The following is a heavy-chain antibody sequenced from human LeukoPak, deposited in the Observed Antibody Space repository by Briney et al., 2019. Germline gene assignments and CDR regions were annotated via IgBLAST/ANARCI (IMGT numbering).Heavy chain of an antibody. J-gene: IGHJ4*02. CDR2: ISSSSSYI. CDR3: ARHTYYYDSSGYSNDY. CDR1: GFTFSNYN. Sequence: GGSLRLSCAVSGFTFSNYNMNWVRQAPGKGLEWVSFISSSSSYIYYADSVKGRFTISRDNAKNSLYLQMNSLRAEDTAVYYCARHTYYYDSSGYSNDYWGQGTLVTVSS. V-gene: IGHV3-21*01. D-gene: IGHD3-22*01.